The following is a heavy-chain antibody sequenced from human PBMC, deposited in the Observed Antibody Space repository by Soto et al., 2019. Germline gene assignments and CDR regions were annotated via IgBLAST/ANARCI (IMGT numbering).Heavy chain of an antibody. CDR1: GGSISSYY. CDR3: ASIAHSSGWYSGGFDY. V-gene: IGHV4-59*01. D-gene: IGHD6-19*01. CDR2: IYYSGST. J-gene: IGHJ4*02. Sequence: SETLSLTCTVSGGSISSYYWSWIRQPPGKGLEWIGYIYYSGSTNYNPSLKSRVTISVDTSKNQFSLKLSSVTAADTAVYYCASIAHSSGWYSGGFDYWGQGTLVTGSS.